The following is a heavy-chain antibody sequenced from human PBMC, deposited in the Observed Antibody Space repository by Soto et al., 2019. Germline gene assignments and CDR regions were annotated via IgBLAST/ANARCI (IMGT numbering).Heavy chain of an antibody. CDR3: ARHGSL. V-gene: IGHV4-39*01. J-gene: IGHJ4*02. Sequence: EPLSLTCTVAGVCITTSSYYWGWIRQTPGKGLEWIGSIYYSGETYYNPSLGSRVTISIDRSKNLFSLNLTSVTAADTAIYYCARHGSLWGQGALVTVSS. CDR1: GVCITTSSYY. CDR2: IYYSGET.